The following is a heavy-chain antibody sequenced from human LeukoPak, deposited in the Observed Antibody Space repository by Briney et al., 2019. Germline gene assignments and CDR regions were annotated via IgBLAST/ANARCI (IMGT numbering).Heavy chain of an antibody. Sequence: SETLSLTCTVSGGSISSDDYYWTWMRQPAGKGLEWIGRVRTSGTTDFNLSLKSRVSISLDTSKNQFSLKLTSVTAADTAVYYCARGFTFGHGAMFDYWGQGTLVTVSP. CDR1: GGSISSDDYY. D-gene: IGHD4-17*01. V-gene: IGHV4-61*02. CDR3: ARGFTFGHGAMFDY. CDR2: VRTSGTT. J-gene: IGHJ4*02.